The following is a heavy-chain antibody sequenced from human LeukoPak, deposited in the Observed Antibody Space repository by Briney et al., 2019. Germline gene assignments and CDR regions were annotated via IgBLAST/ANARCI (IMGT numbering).Heavy chain of an antibody. V-gene: IGHV1-46*01. J-gene: IGHJ3*02. CDR1: GYTFTSYY. CDR2: ISPSGAST. Sequence: ASVKVSCKASGYTFTSYYMHGVRKAPGQGLEWMGIISPSGASTTYAQKFQGRITMTRDMSTSTVYMELSSLKSEDTAVYYCARGSSRSPRDAFDIWGQGTMVSVSS. CDR3: ARGSSRSPRDAFDI.